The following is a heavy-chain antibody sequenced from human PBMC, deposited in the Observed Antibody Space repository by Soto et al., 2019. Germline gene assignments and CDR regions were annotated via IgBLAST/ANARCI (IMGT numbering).Heavy chain of an antibody. J-gene: IGHJ5*02. CDR1: GGTFSSYA. V-gene: IGHV1-69*13. CDR3: ARDPDRIYTLCSSPSCYKGRFDT. D-gene: IGHD2-2*02. Sequence: AASVKVSCKASGGTFSSYAISWVRQAPGQGLEWMGGIIPIFGTANYAQKFQGRVTITADESTSTAYMELSSLRSEDTAVYYCARDPDRIYTLCSSPSCYKGRFDTWGQGTLVTVSS. CDR2: IIPIFGTA.